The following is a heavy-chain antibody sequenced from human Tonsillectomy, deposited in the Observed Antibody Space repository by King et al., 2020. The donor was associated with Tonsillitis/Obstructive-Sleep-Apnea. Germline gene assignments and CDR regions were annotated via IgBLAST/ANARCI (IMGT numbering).Heavy chain of an antibody. CDR2: IYYTGST. Sequence: QLQESGPGLVKPSETLSLTCTVSGGSISGYYWSWIRQPPGKGLGWIGYIYYTGSTNYNPSLKSRVTMSVDTSKNQFSLKLSSVTAADTAVYYCARNRWAGCRTISCLHWFDPWGQGTLVTVSS. CDR1: GGSISGYY. V-gene: IGHV4-59*01. D-gene: IGHD2-2*01. J-gene: IGHJ5*02. CDR3: ARNRWAGCRTISCLHWFDP.